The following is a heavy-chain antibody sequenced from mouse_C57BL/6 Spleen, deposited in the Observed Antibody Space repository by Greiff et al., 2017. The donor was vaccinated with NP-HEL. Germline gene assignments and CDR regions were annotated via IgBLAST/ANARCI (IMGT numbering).Heavy chain of an antibody. CDR1: GYTFTDYY. Sequence: VQLQQSGPELVKPGASVKISCKASGYTFTDYYMNWVKQSPGKSLEWIGDINPNNGGTSYNQKFKGKATLTADKSSSTAYMELRSLTSEDSAVYYCARGPYYYYGRSSFDYWGQGTTLTVSS. CDR3: ARGPYYYYGRSSFDY. D-gene: IGHD1-1*01. V-gene: IGHV1-26*01. CDR2: INPNNGGT. J-gene: IGHJ2*01.